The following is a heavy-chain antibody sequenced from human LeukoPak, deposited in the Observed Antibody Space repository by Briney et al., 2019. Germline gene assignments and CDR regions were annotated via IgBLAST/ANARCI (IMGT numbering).Heavy chain of an antibody. Sequence: PSETLSLTCTVSGGSISSGGYYWSWIRQHPGKGLEWIGYIYYSGSTYYNPSLKSRVTISVDTSKNQFSLKLSSVTAADTAVYYCARDTFPTTVTMNYYYYGMDVWGQGTTVTVSS. V-gene: IGHV4-31*03. CDR3: ARDTFPTTVTMNYYYYGMDV. CDR1: GGSISSGGYY. D-gene: IGHD4-11*01. CDR2: IYYSGST. J-gene: IGHJ6*02.